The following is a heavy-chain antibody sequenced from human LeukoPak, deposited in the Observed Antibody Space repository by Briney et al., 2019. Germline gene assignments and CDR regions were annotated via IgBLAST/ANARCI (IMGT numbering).Heavy chain of an antibody. V-gene: IGHV4-39*01. CDR3: ARHFSCIGGSSSRGRLDC. Sequence: SETLSLTCSFSGCSISSSSYYWGWIRQPPGKGLEWIGSIYYSGSTYYNPSLKSRVTISVDTSKNQFSLKLSSVTDADTAVYYCARHFSCIGGSSSRGRLDCWGQGTLVTVSS. CDR1: GCSISSSSYY. J-gene: IGHJ4*02. D-gene: IGHD4-23*01. CDR2: IYYSGST.